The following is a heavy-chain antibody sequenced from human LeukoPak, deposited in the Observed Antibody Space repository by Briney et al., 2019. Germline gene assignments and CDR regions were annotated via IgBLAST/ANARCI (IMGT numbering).Heavy chain of an antibody. CDR1: GASISMGDW. D-gene: IGHD3-22*01. Sequence: PSGTLSLTCAVSGASISMGDWWSWVRQPPGKGLEWIGEIFQSAHANYNPSLKSRVTISVDQSRNHFSLKLTSMTAADTAVYYCARYDTTGWPSYGDWGQGILVTVSS. J-gene: IGHJ4*02. CDR3: ARYDTTGWPSYGD. CDR2: IFQSAHA. V-gene: IGHV4-4*02.